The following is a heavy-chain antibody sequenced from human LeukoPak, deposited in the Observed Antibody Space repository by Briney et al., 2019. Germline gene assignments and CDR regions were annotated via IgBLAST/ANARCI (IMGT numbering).Heavy chain of an antibody. CDR3: AKDGIVGATNPSTMDY. J-gene: IGHJ4*02. CDR1: GFTFSAYG. Sequence: QSGGSLRLSCAVSGFTFSAYGMHWVRQAPGKGLEWVAVISYDGSNKYYADSVKGRFTISRDNSKNTVYLQMNSLRAEDTAVYYCAKDGIVGATNPSTMDYWGQGTLVTVSA. D-gene: IGHD1-26*01. CDR2: ISYDGSNK. V-gene: IGHV3-30*18.